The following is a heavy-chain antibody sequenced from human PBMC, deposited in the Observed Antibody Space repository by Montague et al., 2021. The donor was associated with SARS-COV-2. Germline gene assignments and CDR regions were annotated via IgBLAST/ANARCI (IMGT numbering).Heavy chain of an antibody. CDR3: ARDHGQWFGELWGHGLDV. CDR1: SGSISTGHH. J-gene: IGHJ6*02. D-gene: IGHD3-10*01. V-gene: IGHV4-31*03. Sequence: TLSLTCSVSSGSISTGHHWSWIRQHPMRGLEWIWYIYYSGSTXXNPXXXGRVTISIDTAKNQFSLELTSMTAADTAVYYCARDHGQWFGELWGHGLDVWGQGTTVIVSS. CDR2: IYYSGST.